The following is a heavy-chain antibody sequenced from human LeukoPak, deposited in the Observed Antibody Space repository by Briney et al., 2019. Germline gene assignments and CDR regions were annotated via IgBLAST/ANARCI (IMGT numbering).Heavy chain of an antibody. CDR1: GYTLTELS. J-gene: IGHJ4*02. D-gene: IGHD1-26*01. V-gene: IGHV1-24*01. Sequence: ASVKVSCKVSGYTLTELSMHWVRQAPGKGLEWMGGFDPEDGETIYAQKFQGRVTMTEDTSTDTAYMELSSLRSEDTAVYYCAKDQCPVRGCLFDYWGQGTLVTVSS. CDR2: FDPEDGET. CDR3: AKDQCPVRGCLFDY.